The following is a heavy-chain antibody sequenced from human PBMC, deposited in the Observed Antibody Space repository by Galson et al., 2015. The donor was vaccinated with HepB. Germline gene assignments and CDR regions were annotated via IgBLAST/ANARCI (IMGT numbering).Heavy chain of an antibody. CDR2: ITRRGDTI. V-gene: IGHV3-48*03. CDR1: GFTLSSYE. D-gene: IGHD1-26*01. J-gene: IGHJ4*02. Sequence: SLRLSCAASGFTLSSYEMNWVRQAPGKGLEWISYITRRGDTINYADSVKGRFTMSRDDAKNSMYLQMNSLTAEDTAVYYCARLGPDFDFWGQGTLVTVSS. CDR3: ARLGPDFDF.